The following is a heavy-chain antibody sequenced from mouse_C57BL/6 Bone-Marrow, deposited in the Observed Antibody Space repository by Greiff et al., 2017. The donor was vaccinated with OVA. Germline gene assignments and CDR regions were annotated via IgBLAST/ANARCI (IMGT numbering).Heavy chain of an antibody. Sequence: EVQLQQSGPELVKPGASVKMSCKASGYTFTDYNMHWVQQSHGKSLEWIGYINPNNGGTSYNQKFKGKATLTANKSSSTAYMELRSLTSKDSAVYYCARDGNDDYFDYWGQGTTLTVSS. J-gene: IGHJ2*01. CDR1: GYTFTDYN. V-gene: IGHV1-22*01. D-gene: IGHD2-12*01. CDR3: ARDGNDDYFDY. CDR2: INPNNGGT.